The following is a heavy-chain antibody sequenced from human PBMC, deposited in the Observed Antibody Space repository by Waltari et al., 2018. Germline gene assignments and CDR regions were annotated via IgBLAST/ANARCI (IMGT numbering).Heavy chain of an antibody. CDR1: GYTFMDYY. CDR3: APLPGGSGQTFDY. Sequence: EVELVQSGAAVTKPGATVKISCKASGYTFMDYYMHWVQQAPGKGLEWMGCIDPEDGETVYSEKFQGRVTITADTSTDTAYMELSSLTSGDTAVYYCAPLPGGSGQTFDYWGQGTLVTVS. CDR2: IDPEDGET. J-gene: IGHJ4*02. D-gene: IGHD3-10*01. V-gene: IGHV1-69-2*01.